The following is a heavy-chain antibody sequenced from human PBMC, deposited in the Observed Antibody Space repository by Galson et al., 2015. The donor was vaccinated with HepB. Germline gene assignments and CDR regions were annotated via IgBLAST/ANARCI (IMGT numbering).Heavy chain of an antibody. CDR2: FHSATNTI. CDR1: GFTFSSYS. CDR3: ARDRGDYGDGNWFDP. Sequence: SLRLSCAASGFTFSSYSMNWVRLPPGKGLEWVSYFHSATNTIYYADSVKGRFTISRDNAKNSLFLQMNSLRAEDTAIYYCARDRGDYGDGNWFDPWGQGTLVSVSS. D-gene: IGHD4-17*01. J-gene: IGHJ5*02. V-gene: IGHV3-48*04.